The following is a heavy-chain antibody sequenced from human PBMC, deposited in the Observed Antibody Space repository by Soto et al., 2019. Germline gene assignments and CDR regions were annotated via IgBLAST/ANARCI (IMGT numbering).Heavy chain of an antibody. D-gene: IGHD1-1*01. CDR3: GEGWNDF. J-gene: IGHJ4*02. Sequence: EVQVVESGGDLVKPGGSLRLSCVTSGFMFSSAWMSWVRQAPGKGLEWVGRIKSKSDGGARDYAAPVKGRFSISRDDSKNTLHLQMNSLRAEDTAVDYCGEGWNDFWGQGTLVSVSS. CDR2: IKSKSDGGAR. V-gene: IGHV3-15*01. CDR1: GFMFSSAW.